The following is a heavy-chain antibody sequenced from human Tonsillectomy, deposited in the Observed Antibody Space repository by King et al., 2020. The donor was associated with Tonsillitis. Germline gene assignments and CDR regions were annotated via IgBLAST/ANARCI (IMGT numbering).Heavy chain of an antibody. D-gene: IGHD5-18*01. CDR3: AQGGGWLTDY. Sequence: VQLVESGGGLVQPGGSLRLSCAASGFTFSSKWLTWVRQAPGKGLQWVANINQDGSNIYYVDSVKGRFTISRDNAKNLVYMQMNSLRAEDTAVYYGAQGGGWLTDYWGQGXLVTVSS. V-gene: IGHV3-7*01. CDR1: GFTFSSKW. J-gene: IGHJ4*02. CDR2: INQDGSNI.